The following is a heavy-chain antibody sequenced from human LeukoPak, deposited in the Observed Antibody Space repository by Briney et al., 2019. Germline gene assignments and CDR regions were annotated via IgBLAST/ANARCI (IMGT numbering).Heavy chain of an antibody. CDR3: ARGGDSTGNGY. D-gene: IGHD2-2*01. Sequence: SEALSLTCTVSGGSISSYYWSWIRQPTGKGLEWIGRIYTSGSTNYNPSLKSRVTMSVDTSKNQSSLKLSSVTAADTAVYYCARGGDSTGNGYWGQGTLVTVSS. CDR1: GGSISSYY. V-gene: IGHV4-4*07. J-gene: IGHJ4*02. CDR2: IYTSGST.